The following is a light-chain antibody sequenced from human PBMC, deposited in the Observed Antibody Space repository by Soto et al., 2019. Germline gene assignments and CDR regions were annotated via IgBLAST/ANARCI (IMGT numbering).Light chain of an antibody. V-gene: IGLV2-23*01. J-gene: IGLJ2*01. CDR2: EGR. CDR3: CSYAGSPVV. Sequence: QSALTQPASVSGSPGQSITISCTGTSSDVGSYNLFSWYQQHPGKAPKLMIYEGRKRPSGVSNPFAGSKSGNTASLTSSGLQDEDEADYYCCSYAGSPVVFGGGTKLTVL. CDR1: SSDVGSYNL.